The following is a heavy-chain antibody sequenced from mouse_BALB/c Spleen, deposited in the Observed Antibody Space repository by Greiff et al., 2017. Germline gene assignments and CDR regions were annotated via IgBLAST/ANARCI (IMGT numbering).Heavy chain of an antibody. J-gene: IGHJ3*01. Sequence: VQLQQPGAELVKPGASVKLSCKASGYTFTSYWMHWVKQRPGQGLEWIGEINPSNGRTNYNEKFKSKATLTVDKSSSTAFMHLNSLTSEDSAVYYCARGNYGSSYEAWFAYWGQGTLVTVSA. V-gene: IGHV1S81*02. CDR3: ARGNYGSSYEAWFAY. CDR1: GYTFTSYW. D-gene: IGHD1-1*01. CDR2: INPSNGRT.